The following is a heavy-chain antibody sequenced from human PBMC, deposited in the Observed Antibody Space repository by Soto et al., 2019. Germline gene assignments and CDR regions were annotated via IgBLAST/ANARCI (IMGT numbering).Heavy chain of an antibody. J-gene: IGHJ6*02. V-gene: IGHV1-2*02. D-gene: IGHD3-3*01. CDR2: INPNSGDT. CDR1: GYTFIGYY. Sequence: ASVKVSCKASGYTFIGYYIHWVRQAPGQGLEWTGWINPNSGDTDYAQNFQGRVTMTRDTSISTGYMELSRLRSDDTAMYYCAREDYRSVYSTGMDVWGQGTTVTVSS. CDR3: AREDYRSVYSTGMDV.